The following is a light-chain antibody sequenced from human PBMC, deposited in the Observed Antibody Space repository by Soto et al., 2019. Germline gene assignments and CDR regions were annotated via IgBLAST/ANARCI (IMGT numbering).Light chain of an antibody. CDR3: AAWDDSLNVVV. V-gene: IGLV1-36*01. J-gene: IGLJ2*01. CDR2: YDD. CDR1: SSNIGNNA. Sequence: QSVLTQPPSVSEAPRQRVTISCSGSSSNIGNNAVNRYQQLPGKAPKLLIYYDDLLPSGVSDRFSGSKSGTSASLAISGLQSEDEADYYCAAWDDSLNVVVFGGGTKVTVL.